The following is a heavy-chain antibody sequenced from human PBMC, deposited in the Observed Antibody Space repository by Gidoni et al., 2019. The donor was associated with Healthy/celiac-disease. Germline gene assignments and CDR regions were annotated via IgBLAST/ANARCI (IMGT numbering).Heavy chain of an antibody. D-gene: IGHD3-3*01. CDR1: GFTFSSYA. Sequence: EVQLLESGGGLVQPGGSLRLSCAASGFTFSSYAMSWVRQAPGKGLEWVSAISGSGGSTYYADSVKGRFTISRDNSKNTLYLQMNSLRAEDTAVYYCAKDRNMDDFWSGYFLNFQHWGQGTLVTVSS. V-gene: IGHV3-23*01. CDR2: ISGSGGST. CDR3: AKDRNMDDFWSGYFLNFQH. J-gene: IGHJ1*01.